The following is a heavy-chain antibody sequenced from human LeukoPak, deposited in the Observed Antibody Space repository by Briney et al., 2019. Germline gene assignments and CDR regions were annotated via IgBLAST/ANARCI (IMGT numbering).Heavy chain of an antibody. CDR1: GFTFDDYG. D-gene: IGHD3-10*02. CDR3: AELGITMIGGV. V-gene: IGHV3-20*04. Sequence: PGGSLRLSCAASGFTFDDYGMSWVRQAPGKGLEWVSGINSNGGRTGYAESVKGRFTISRDNAKNSLYLQMNSPRAEDTAVYYCAELGITMIGGVWGKGTTVTISS. J-gene: IGHJ6*04. CDR2: INSNGGRT.